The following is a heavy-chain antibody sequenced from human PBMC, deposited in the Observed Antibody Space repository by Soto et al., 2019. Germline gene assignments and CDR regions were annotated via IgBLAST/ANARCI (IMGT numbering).Heavy chain of an antibody. J-gene: IGHJ6*02. D-gene: IGHD3-3*01. Sequence: EVQLLESGGGLVQPGGSLRLSCAASGFTFSSSAMSWVRQAPGKGLEWVSVISDSGGSTNYADSVKGRFTISRDNSKNTLYLQMNGLRAEDTAIYYCARGGGRFWSAYYMTYYYYGMDVWGQGTTVTVSS. CDR1: GFTFSSSA. V-gene: IGHV3-23*01. CDR3: ARGGGRFWSAYYMTYYYYGMDV. CDR2: ISDSGGST.